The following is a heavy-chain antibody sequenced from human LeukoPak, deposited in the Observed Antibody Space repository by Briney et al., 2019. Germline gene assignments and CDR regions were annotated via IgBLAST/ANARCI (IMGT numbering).Heavy chain of an antibody. CDR3: ARETWSDDAFDI. CDR1: GFTFSSYA. D-gene: IGHD3-3*01. V-gene: IGHV3-30-3*01. CDR2: ISYDGSNK. Sequence: GGSLRLSCAASGFTFSSYAMHWVRQAPGKGLEWVAVISYDGSNKYYADSVKGRFTISRDNSKNTLYLQMNSLRAEDTAVYYCARETWSDDAFDIWGQGTMVTVSS. J-gene: IGHJ3*02.